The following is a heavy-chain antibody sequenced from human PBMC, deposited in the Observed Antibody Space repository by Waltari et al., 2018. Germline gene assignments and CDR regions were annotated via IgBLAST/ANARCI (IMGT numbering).Heavy chain of an antibody. CDR1: GFTFSNYG. J-gene: IGHJ4*02. V-gene: IGHV3-23*04. CDR2: ISGSGGTT. D-gene: IGHD1-26*01. Sequence: EVRLVGSGGGLVQPGGSLTLSCAASGFTFSNYGMSWVRQAPGKGLELFSTISGSGGTTFYADSVKGRFTMSKDNSKNTLFLQMNSLRFDDTAEYYCAKSTGSYYEVFDYWGRGTLVTVSS. CDR3: AKSTGSYYEVFDY.